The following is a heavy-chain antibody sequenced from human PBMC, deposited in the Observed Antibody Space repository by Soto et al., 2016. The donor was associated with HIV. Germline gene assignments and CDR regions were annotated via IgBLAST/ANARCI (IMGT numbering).Heavy chain of an antibody. CDR2: INSDGSST. CDR3: AXAGSGYSRDYYYYYMDV. D-gene: IGHD3-22*01. V-gene: IGHV3-74*01. CDR1: GFTFSSYW. Sequence: VQLVESGGGLVQPGGSLRLSCAASGFTFSSYWMHWVRQAPGKGLVWVSRINSDGSSTRYADSVKGRFTFSRDNAKNTLYLQMNSLRAEDTAVYYCAXAGSGYSRDYYYYYMDVWGKGTTVTVSS. J-gene: IGHJ6*03.